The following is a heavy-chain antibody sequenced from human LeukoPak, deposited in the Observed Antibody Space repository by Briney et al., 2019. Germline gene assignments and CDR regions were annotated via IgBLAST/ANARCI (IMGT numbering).Heavy chain of an antibody. D-gene: IGHD5-18*01. J-gene: IGHJ4*02. CDR1: GFTFSSYA. CDR2: ISGSGGST. CDR3: ARVDTAMVTDY. V-gene: IGHV3-23*01. Sequence: GGSLRLSCAASGFTFSSYAMSWVRQAPGKGLEWVSAISGSGGSTYYADSVKGRFTISRDNSKNSLYLQMNSLRAEDTAVYYCARVDTAMVTDYWGQGTLVTVSS.